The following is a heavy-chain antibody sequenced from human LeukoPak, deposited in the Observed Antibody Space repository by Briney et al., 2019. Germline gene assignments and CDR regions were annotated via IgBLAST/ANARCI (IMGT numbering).Heavy chain of an antibody. CDR1: AYTFTDYY. D-gene: IGHD3-10*01. CDR3: ARETPYGSPFRADY. Sequence: GASVKVSCKSSAYTFTDYYMHWVRQAPGQGLEWMGVINPSGGSTSYAQKFQGRVTMTRDMSTSTVYMELSSLRSEDTAVYYCARETPYGSPFRADYWGQGTLVTVSS. J-gene: IGHJ4*02. V-gene: IGHV1-46*01. CDR2: INPSGGST.